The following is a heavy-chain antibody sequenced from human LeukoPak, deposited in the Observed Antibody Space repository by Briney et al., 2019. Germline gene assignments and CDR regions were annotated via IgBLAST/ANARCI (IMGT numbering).Heavy chain of an antibody. V-gene: IGHV4-34*01. CDR2: INHSGST. J-gene: IGHJ4*02. Sequence: KPSETLSLTCAVYGGSFSGYYWSWIRQPPGKGLEWIGEINHSGSTNYNPSLKSRVTISVDTSKNQFSLKLSSVTAADTAVYYCAKGSIVVVTAPEYYFDYWGQGTLVTVSS. CDR1: GGSFSGYY. D-gene: IGHD2-21*02. CDR3: AKGSIVVVTAPEYYFDY.